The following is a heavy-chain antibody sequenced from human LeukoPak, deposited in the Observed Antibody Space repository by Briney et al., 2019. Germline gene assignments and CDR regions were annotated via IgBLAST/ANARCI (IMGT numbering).Heavy chain of an antibody. J-gene: IGHJ4*02. CDR2: INTNGGNT. CDR1: GFTFSSYP. V-gene: IGHV3-64D*06. Sequence: GGSLRLSCSTSGFTFSSYPMHWVRQAPGKGLEYVSAINTNGGNTYYADSVKGRFTISRDNSKNTLYLQMSSLRAEDTAVYYCARLKVVAAIDYWGQGTLVTVSS. D-gene: IGHD2-15*01. CDR3: ARLKVVAAIDY.